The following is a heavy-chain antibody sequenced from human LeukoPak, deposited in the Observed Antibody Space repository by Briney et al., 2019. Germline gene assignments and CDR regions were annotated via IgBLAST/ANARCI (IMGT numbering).Heavy chain of an antibody. CDR1: GGSTSSNNYY. CDR3: ARHRPLVVAATLGDFDN. V-gene: IGHV4-39*01. Sequence: SETLSLTCTVSGGSTSSNNYYWGWIRQSPGKGLQWIGSFSYNGNTHYNPSLKSRGAISVDTSKKQFSLKMSSVTAADTAVYYCARHRPLVVAATLGDFDNWGQGTLVTVSS. CDR2: FSYNGNT. D-gene: IGHD2-15*01. J-gene: IGHJ4*02.